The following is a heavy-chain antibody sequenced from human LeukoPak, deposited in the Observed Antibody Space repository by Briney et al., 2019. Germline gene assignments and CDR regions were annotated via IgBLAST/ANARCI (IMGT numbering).Heavy chain of an antibody. CDR1: GYSISSGYY. Sequence: SETLSLTCTVSGYSISSGYYWGWIRQPPGKGLEWIGYIYYSGSTNYNPSLKSRVTISVDTSKNQFSLKLSSVTAADTAVYYCARANRAVVVPAAIFGWFDPWGQGTLVTVSS. D-gene: IGHD2-2*01. CDR3: ARANRAVVVPAAIFGWFDP. CDR2: IYYSGST. V-gene: IGHV4-38-2*02. J-gene: IGHJ5*02.